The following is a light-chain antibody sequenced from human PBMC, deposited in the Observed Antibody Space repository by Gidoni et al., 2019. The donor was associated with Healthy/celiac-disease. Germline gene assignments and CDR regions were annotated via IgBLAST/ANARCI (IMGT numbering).Light chain of an antibody. V-gene: IGKV1-33*01. Sequence: DIQMTQSPSSLSASVGDRVTITCQASHDISNYLTWYQQKPGKAPKLLIYDASNLETGVPSRFSGSGSGTDFTFTISSLQPEDIATYYCQQYDNLPYTFGQGTKLEIK. J-gene: IGKJ2*01. CDR2: DAS. CDR1: HDISNY. CDR3: QQYDNLPYT.